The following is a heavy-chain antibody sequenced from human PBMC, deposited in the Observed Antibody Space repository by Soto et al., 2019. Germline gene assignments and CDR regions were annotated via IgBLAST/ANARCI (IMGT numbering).Heavy chain of an antibody. CDR1: GFTFSSYW. D-gene: IGHD2-21*01. CDR2: INTGGSET. V-gene: IGHV3-74*01. J-gene: IGHJ4*02. CDR3: ARDGEGY. Sequence: VGSLRLSCAASGFTFSSYWMHWVRQVPGKGLVWVSRINTGGSETNYADSVKGRFTVSRDNAKNTQYLQMNNLRVEDTAVYYCARDGEGYWGQGTLVTVSS.